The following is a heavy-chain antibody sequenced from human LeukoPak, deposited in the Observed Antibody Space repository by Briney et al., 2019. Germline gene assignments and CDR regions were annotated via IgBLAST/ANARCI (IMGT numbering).Heavy chain of an antibody. CDR2: ISDSGGST. J-gene: IGHJ3*02. V-gene: IGHV3-23*01. D-gene: IGHD4-11*01. Sequence: GGSLRLSCAASGFTFKSYDMHWVRQAPGKGLEWVSAISDSGGSTYYADSVKGRFTISRDNSKNTLYLQMNSLRAEDAAVYYCANEYSKGDIWGQGTMVTVSS. CDR3: ANEYSKGDI. CDR1: GFTFKSYD.